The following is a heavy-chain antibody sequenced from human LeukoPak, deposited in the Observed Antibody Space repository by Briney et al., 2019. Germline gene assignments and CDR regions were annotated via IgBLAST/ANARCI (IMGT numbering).Heavy chain of an antibody. J-gene: IGHJ4*02. CDR1: GGSISSYC. CDR2: IYYSGST. Sequence: PSETLSLTCTASGGSISSYCLSWIRQPPGKGLEWIGYIYYSGSTNYNPSLKSRVTISVDTSKNQFSLKLSSVTAADTAVYYCARVDPDSSSTLEVFDYWGQGTLVTVSS. CDR3: ARVDPDSSSTLEVFDY. D-gene: IGHD6-6*01. V-gene: IGHV4-59*01.